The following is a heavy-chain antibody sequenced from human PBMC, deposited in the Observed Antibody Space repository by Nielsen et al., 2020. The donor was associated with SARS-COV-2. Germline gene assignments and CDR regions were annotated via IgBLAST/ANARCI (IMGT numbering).Heavy chain of an antibody. Sequence: VRQAPGKGLEWVAVISYDGSNKYYADSVKGRFTISRDNSKNTLYLQMNSLRAEDTALYYCAKLPERSPNYYGMDVWGQGTTVTVSS. V-gene: IGHV3-30*18. D-gene: IGHD2-2*01. CDR3: AKLPERSPNYYGMDV. CDR2: ISYDGSNK. J-gene: IGHJ6*02.